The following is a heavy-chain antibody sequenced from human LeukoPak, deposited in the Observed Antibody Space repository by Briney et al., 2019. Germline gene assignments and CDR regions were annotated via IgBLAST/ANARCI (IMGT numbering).Heavy chain of an antibody. D-gene: IGHD6-6*01. CDR3: ARSYSSSSKGVGGFDY. CDR1: GYTFTSYY. CDR2: INPSGGST. Sequence: GASVKVSCKASGYTFTSYYMHWVRQAPGQGLEWMGIINPSGGSTSYAQKFKGRVTMARDMSTSTVYMELSSLRSEDTAVYYCARSYSSSSKGVGGFDYWGQGTLVTVSS. J-gene: IGHJ4*02. V-gene: IGHV1-46*01.